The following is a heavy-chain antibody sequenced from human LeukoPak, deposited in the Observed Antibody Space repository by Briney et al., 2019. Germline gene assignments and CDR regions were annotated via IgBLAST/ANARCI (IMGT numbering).Heavy chain of an antibody. CDR3: ATAVSGSYYHFDY. CDR1: GGSITSSSSY. V-gene: IGHV4-39*01. D-gene: IGHD3-10*01. Sequence: SETLSLTCTVSGGSITSSSSYWGWIRQPPGKGLEWIGSIYYTGATYSNPSLKSRVTISIYTSKNQFSLRLSSVTAADTAIYYCATAVSGSYYHFDYWGQGTLVTVSS. CDR2: IYYTGAT. J-gene: IGHJ4*02.